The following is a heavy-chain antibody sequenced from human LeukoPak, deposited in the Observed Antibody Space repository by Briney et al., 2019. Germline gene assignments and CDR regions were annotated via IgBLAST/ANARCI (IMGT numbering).Heavy chain of an antibody. J-gene: IGHJ4*02. CDR3: ARAPFHLYQPGVPDY. D-gene: IGHD2-2*01. CDR1: GGTFSSYA. CDR2: INPNSGGT. Sequence: GASVKVSCKASGGTFSSYAISWVRQAPGQALEWMGWINPNSGGTNYAQKFQGRVTMTRDTSISTAYMELSRLRSDDTAVYYCARAPFHLYQPGVPDYWGQGTLVTVSS. V-gene: IGHV1-2*02.